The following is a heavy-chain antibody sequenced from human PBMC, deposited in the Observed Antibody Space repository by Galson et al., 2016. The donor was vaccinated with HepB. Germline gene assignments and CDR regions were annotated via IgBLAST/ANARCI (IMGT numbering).Heavy chain of an antibody. V-gene: IGHV1-58*01. CDR3: AAVMYRSYDELYYYYGMDV. J-gene: IGHJ6*02. CDR1: GFTFSSSA. CDR2: IVVGSGNT. D-gene: IGHD5-12*01. Sequence: SVKVSCKASGFTFSSSAVQWVRQARGQRLEWIGWIVVGSGNTTYAQMFQERVTITRDMATSTVYMELSSLRSEDTDVYYCAAVMYRSYDELYYYYGMDVWGQGTTVTVSS.